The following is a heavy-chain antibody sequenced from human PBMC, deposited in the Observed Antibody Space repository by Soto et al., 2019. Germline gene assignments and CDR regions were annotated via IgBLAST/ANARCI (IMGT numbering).Heavy chain of an antibody. CDR2: MYPGDSDT. V-gene: IGHV5-51*01. J-gene: IGHJ6*03. CDR1: GYTFTNYW. Sequence: PGGSLKIFCTGSGYTFTNYWIAWVRLMPGKGLEWMGIMYPGDSDTRYSPSFEGQVTISADKCISTAYVQWNSLKASDTAIYYCARRSDDYYYSDVWGKGTTVTVSS. CDR3: ARRSDDYYYSDV.